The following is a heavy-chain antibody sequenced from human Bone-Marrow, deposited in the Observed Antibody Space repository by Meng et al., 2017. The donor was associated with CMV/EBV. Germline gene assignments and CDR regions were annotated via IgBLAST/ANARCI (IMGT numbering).Heavy chain of an antibody. CDR3: AKDNGKFGGDYHFDY. CDR2: ISWNSGSI. J-gene: IGHJ4*02. D-gene: IGHD4-17*01. V-gene: IGHV3-9*01. CDR1: GFTFDDYA. Sequence: SLKISCAASGFTFDDYAMHWVRQAPGKGLEWVSGISWNSGSIGYADSVKGRFTISRDNAKNSLYLQMNSLRAEDTALYYCAKDNGKFGGDYHFDYWGQGTLVTGSS.